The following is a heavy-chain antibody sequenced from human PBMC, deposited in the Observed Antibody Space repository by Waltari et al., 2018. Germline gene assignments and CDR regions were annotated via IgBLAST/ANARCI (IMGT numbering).Heavy chain of an antibody. CDR3: ASSYYDSSGPTAFDI. Sequence: QVQLVQSGAEVKKPGSSVKVSCKASGGTFRSSTIRWVRQAPGQGLEWMGRIIPILGIANYAQKFQGRVTITADKSTSTAYMELSSLRSEDTAVYYCASSYYDSSGPTAFDIWGQGTMVTVSS. CDR1: GGTFRSST. CDR2: IIPILGIA. J-gene: IGHJ3*02. D-gene: IGHD3-22*01. V-gene: IGHV1-69*02.